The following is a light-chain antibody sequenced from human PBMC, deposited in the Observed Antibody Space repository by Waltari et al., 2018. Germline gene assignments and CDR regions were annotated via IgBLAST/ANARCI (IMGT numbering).Light chain of an antibody. CDR3: MQGIHWPPT. Sequence: DVVMTQSPLSLPVTLGQPDSISCRSSQSLVYIDGSTYLNWFQQRPGQSPRRLIYKVSKRDSGVPDRFSGSGSGTHFTLTISRVEAEDVGVYYCMQGIHWPPTFGQGTKVEIK. J-gene: IGKJ1*01. CDR1: QSLVYIDGSTY. V-gene: IGKV2-30*01. CDR2: KVS.